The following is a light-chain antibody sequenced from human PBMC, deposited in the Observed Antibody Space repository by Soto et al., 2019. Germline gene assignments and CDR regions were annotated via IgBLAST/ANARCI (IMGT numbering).Light chain of an antibody. J-gene: IGKJ1*01. CDR3: QQYYSYSRT. Sequence: DIQMTQSPSSLSASVGDRVTITCRASQDISNYLAWYQQKPGKVPKLLIYAASTLQSGVPSRFSGSGSGTDFTLTISCLQSEDFATYYCQQYYSYSRTFGQGTKVDIK. CDR2: AAS. CDR1: QDISNY. V-gene: IGKV1-16*01.